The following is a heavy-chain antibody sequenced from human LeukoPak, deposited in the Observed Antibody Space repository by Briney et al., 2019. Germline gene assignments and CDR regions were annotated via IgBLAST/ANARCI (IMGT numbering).Heavy chain of an antibody. D-gene: IGHD6-13*01. CDR2: IYYSGST. CDR3: ARDRRDSSSWYFGAFDI. V-gene: IGHV4-59*01. J-gene: IGHJ3*02. CDR1: GGSISSYY. Sequence: SETLSLTCTVSGGSISSYYWSWIRQPPGKGLDWIGYIYYSGSTNYNPSLKSRVTISVDTSKNQFSLKLSSVTAADTAVYYCARDRRDSSSWYFGAFDIWGQGTMVTVSS.